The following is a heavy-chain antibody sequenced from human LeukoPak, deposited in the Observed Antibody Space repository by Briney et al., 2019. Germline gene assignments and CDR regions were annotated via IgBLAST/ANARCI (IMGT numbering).Heavy chain of an antibody. CDR1: GFTFSSYA. V-gene: IGHV3-30-3*01. Sequence: GGSLRLSCAASGFTFSSYAMHWVRQAPGKGLEWVAVISYDGSNKYYADSVKGRFTISRDNSKNTLYLQMNSLRAEDTAVYYRARGTDGDPYYYYGMDVWGQGTTVTVSS. J-gene: IGHJ6*02. CDR2: ISYDGSNK. D-gene: IGHD4-17*01. CDR3: ARGTDGDPYYYYGMDV.